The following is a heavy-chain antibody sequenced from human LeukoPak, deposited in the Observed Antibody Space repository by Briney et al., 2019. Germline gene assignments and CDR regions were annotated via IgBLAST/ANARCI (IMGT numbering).Heavy chain of an antibody. J-gene: IGHJ5*02. Sequence: SQTLSLTCTASGGSISSGGYYWSWIRQPPGKGLEWIGEINHSGSTNYNPSLKSRVTISVDTSKNQFSLKLSSVTAADTAVYYCARGLVTMVRGGNWFDPWGQGTLVTVSS. D-gene: IGHD3-10*01. CDR1: GGSISSGGYY. CDR2: INHSGST. CDR3: ARGLVTMVRGGNWFDP. V-gene: IGHV4-30-2*01.